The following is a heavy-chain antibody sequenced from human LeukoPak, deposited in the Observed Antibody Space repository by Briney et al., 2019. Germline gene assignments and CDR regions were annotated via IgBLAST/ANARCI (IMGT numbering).Heavy chain of an antibody. CDR1: GYTFTSYY. J-gene: IGHJ4*02. D-gene: IGHD2-2*03. CDR2: INPSGGST. Sequence: GASVKVSCKASGYTFTSYYMHWVRQAPGQGLEWMGIINPSGGSTSYAQKFQGRVTMTRDTAISTAYVELSRLRSDDTAVYYCARVDIVVIPGASGYDYWGQGTLVTVSS. V-gene: IGHV1-46*01. CDR3: ARVDIVVIPGASGYDY.